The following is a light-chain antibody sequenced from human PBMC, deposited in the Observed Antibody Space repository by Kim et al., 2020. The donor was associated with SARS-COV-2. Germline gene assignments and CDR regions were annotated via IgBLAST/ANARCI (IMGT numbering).Light chain of an antibody. CDR3: QLWDRNTAHVM. V-gene: IGLV3-21*04. CDR1: NIGSSS. Sequence: SYELTQPPSVSAAPGMTATITCGRRNIGSSSVHWYQQQPGQASVLVVHYVGDRPSVAPERLPGSNLGNTATLTISTAESGDEAVYYCQLWDRNTAHVMFG. J-gene: IGLJ3*02. CDR2: YVG.